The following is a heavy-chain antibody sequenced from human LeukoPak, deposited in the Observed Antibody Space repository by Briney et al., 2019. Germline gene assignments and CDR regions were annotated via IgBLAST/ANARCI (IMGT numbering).Heavy chain of an antibody. CDR1: GFTFSSYG. J-gene: IGHJ4*02. D-gene: IGHD1-26*01. V-gene: IGHV3-30*03. CDR3: ARGWWELSY. Sequence: GGSLRLSCAASGFTFSSYGMHWVRQAPGKGLEWVAVISYDGSNKYYADSVKGRFTISRDNSKNTLYLQVNSLRAEDTAVYYCARGWWELSYWGQGTLVTVSS. CDR2: ISYDGSNK.